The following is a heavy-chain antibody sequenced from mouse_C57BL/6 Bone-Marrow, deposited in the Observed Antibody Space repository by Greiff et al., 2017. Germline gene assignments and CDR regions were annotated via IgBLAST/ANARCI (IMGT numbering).Heavy chain of an antibody. D-gene: IGHD1-1*01. CDR1: GYTFTSYW. J-gene: IGHJ3*01. Sequence: VQLQQPGAELVMPGASVKLSCKASGYTFTSYWMHRVKQRPGQGLEWIGEIDPSDSYTNYNQKFKGKSTLTVDKSSSTAYMQLSSLTSEDSAVYYCARDYYGSSYAYWGQGTLVTVSA. V-gene: IGHV1-69*01. CDR3: ARDYYGSSYAY. CDR2: IDPSDSYT.